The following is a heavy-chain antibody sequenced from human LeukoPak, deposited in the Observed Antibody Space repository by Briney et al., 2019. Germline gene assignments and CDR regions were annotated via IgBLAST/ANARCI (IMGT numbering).Heavy chain of an antibody. J-gene: IGHJ5*02. Sequence: GGSLRLSCAASGFTFSSYSMNWVRQAPGKGLEWVSCISSSSSYIYYADSVKGRFTISRDNAKNSLYLQMNSLRAEDTAVYYCARELLWFGELSGWFDPWGQGTLVIVSS. D-gene: IGHD3-10*01. V-gene: IGHV3-21*01. CDR1: GFTFSSYS. CDR3: ARELLWFGELSGWFDP. CDR2: ISSSSSYI.